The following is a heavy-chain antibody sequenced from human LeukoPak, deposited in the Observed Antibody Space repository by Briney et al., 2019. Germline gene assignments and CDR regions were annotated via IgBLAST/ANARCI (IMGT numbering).Heavy chain of an antibody. V-gene: IGHV4-4*07. D-gene: IGHD6-19*01. Sequence: KPSETLSLTCTVSGGSISSYYWSWIRQPAGKGLDWIGRIYISGSTNYNPSLKSRVTMSIDTSKNQVSLKLRSVTAADTAVYYCARDWRYSGGLYLDYWGQGTPVTVSS. CDR1: GGSISSYY. CDR2: IYISGST. J-gene: IGHJ4*02. CDR3: ARDWRYSGGLYLDY.